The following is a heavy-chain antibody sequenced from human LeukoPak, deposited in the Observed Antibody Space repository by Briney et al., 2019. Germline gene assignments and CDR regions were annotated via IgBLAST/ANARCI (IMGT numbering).Heavy chain of an antibody. CDR2: MNPNSGNT. CDR1: GYTFASYD. V-gene: IGHV1-8*03. Sequence: ASVKVSCKASGYTFASYDINWVRQATGQGLEWMGWMNPNSGNTGYAQKFQGRVTITRNTSISTAYMELSSLRSEDTAVYYCARGDYSNYVGRRHSKFDYWGQGTLVTVSS. J-gene: IGHJ4*02. CDR3: ARGDYSNYVGRRHSKFDY. D-gene: IGHD4-11*01.